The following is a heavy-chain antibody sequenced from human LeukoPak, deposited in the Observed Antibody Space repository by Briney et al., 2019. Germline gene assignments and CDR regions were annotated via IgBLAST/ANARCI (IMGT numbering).Heavy chain of an antibody. V-gene: IGHV3-7*01. D-gene: IGHD3-16*01. CDR3: ARYYDPPVGDAFDI. Sequence: GGSLRLSCAASGFRFGSDWMSWVRQAPGKGLEWVANINPDGSEKYYVDSVKGRFTISRDNGKNSLYLQLNSLRAEDTAVYYCARYYDPPVGDAFDIWGQGTMVTVSS. CDR2: INPDGSEK. CDR1: GFRFGSDW. J-gene: IGHJ3*02.